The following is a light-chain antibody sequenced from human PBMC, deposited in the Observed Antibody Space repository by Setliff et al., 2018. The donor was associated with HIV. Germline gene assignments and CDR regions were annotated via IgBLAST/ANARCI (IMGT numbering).Light chain of an antibody. CDR1: SSDIGGYNY. J-gene: IGLJ1*01. V-gene: IGLV2-14*03. CDR3: SSYTSSSTPYA. CDR2: DAS. Sequence: QSALTQPASVSGSPGQSITISCTGTSSDIGGYNYVSWYQQHPGKAPKLIIYDASNRPSGVSNRFSGSKSGNTASLTISGLQAEDEADYYCSSYTSSSTPYAFGTGTKVTVL.